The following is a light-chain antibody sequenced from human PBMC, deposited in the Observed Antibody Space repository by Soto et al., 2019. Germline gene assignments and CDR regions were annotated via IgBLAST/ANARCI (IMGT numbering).Light chain of an antibody. J-gene: IGKJ1*01. CDR1: KSLVYSDGNTH. CDR3: TQGTHWPRT. V-gene: IGKV2-30*01. Sequence: DVVLTQSPLSLPVNFGQPASISCRSSKSLVYSDGNTHLSWFHQRPGQSPRRLIYRVSSRDSGVPDRFSGSGSGTDCTLEISRVEAEDVGIYFCTQGTHWPRTFGQGTKVEVK. CDR2: RVS.